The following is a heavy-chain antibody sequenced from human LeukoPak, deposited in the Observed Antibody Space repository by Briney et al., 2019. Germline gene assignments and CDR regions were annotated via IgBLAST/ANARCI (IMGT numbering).Heavy chain of an antibody. V-gene: IGHV3-23*01. CDR2: ISGSGGST. CDR1: GFTFSSYG. CDR3: AKDGIIAVADTY. Sequence: GGSLRLSCAASGFTFSSYGMHWVRQAPGKGLEWVSAISGSGGSTYYADSVKGRFTISRDNSKNTLYLQMNSLRAEDTAVYYCAKDGIIAVADTYWGQGTLVTVSS. D-gene: IGHD6-19*01. J-gene: IGHJ4*02.